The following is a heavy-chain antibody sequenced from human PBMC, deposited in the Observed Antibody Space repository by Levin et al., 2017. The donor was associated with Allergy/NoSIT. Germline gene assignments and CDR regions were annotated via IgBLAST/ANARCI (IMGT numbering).Heavy chain of an antibody. J-gene: IGHJ4*02. CDR1: GFTISTYS. CDR3: VREKSFYYDSSGEN. CDR2: ISDTGSTI. Sequence: GESLKISCVASGFTISTYSMNWVRQAPGKGLEWVAYISDTGSTIYYTDSVRGRFTISRDNAKNSLYLQMNSLRDEDTALYYCVREKSFYYDSSGENWGQGTRVTVSS. V-gene: IGHV3-48*02. D-gene: IGHD3-22*01.